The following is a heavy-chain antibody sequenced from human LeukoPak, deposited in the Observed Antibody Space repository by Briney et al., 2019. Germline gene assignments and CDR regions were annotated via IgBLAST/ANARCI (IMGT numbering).Heavy chain of an antibody. J-gene: IGHJ4*02. Sequence: SVKVSCKASGGTFSSYAISWVRQAPGQGVEWMGGIIPIFGTANYAQKFQGRVTITTDESTSTAYMELSSLRSEDTAVYYCAREGSAYCSGGSCYVYWGQGTLVTVSS. CDR2: IIPIFGTA. CDR1: GGTFSSYA. D-gene: IGHD2-15*01. CDR3: AREGSAYCSGGSCYVY. V-gene: IGHV1-69*05.